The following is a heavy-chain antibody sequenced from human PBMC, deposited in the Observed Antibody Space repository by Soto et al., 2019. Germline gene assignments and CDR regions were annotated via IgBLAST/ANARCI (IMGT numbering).Heavy chain of an antibody. CDR1: GYTFTSYA. CDR2: IIPIFGTA. CDR3: ARVTERIFVVVKPTWFDP. Sequence: ASSVKVSCKASGYTFTSYAISWVRQAPGQGLEWMGGIIPIFGTANYAQKFQGRVTITADKSTSTAYMELSSLRSEDTAVYYCARVTERIFVVVKPTWFDPWGQGILVTVSS. J-gene: IGHJ5*02. V-gene: IGHV1-69*06. D-gene: IGHD3-3*01.